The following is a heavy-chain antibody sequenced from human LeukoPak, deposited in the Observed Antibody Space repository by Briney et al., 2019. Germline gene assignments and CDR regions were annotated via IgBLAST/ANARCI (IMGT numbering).Heavy chain of an antibody. CDR1: GYTFTSYD. V-gene: IGHV1-8*01. D-gene: IGHD5-18*01. Sequence: GASVKVSCKASGYTFTSYDINWVRQATGQGLEWMGWMNPNSGNTGYAQKFQGRVTMARNTSISTAHMKLSSLRSEDTAVYYCARGPKIQLWLVYYYYGMDVWGQGTTVTVSS. CDR3: ARGPKIQLWLVYYYYGMDV. CDR2: MNPNSGNT. J-gene: IGHJ6*02.